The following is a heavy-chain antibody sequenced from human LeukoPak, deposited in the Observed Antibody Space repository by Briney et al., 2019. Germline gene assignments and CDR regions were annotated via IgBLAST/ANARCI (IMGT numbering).Heavy chain of an antibody. CDR1: GFTFSSYA. J-gene: IGHJ4*02. CDR3: AKDRKGSGGYYALFDY. Sequence: GGSLRLSCAASGFTFSSYAMSWVRQAPGKGLEWVSGISGSGGSTYYADSVKGRFTISRDNSKNTLYLQVNSLRAEDTAVYYCAKDRKGSGGYYALFDYWGQGTLVTVSS. D-gene: IGHD1-26*01. CDR2: ISGSGGST. V-gene: IGHV3-23*01.